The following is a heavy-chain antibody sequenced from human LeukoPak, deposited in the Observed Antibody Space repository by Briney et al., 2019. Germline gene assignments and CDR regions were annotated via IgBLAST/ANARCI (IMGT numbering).Heavy chain of an antibody. J-gene: IGHJ4*02. Sequence: GGSLRLSCTASGFTFSTYAMNWVRQAPGKGLEWVSYISSSGSPIYYADSVKGRFTISRDNAKNSLYLQMNSLRAEDTAVYYCAREGSQDYFDYWGQGTLVTVSS. V-gene: IGHV3-48*03. CDR2: ISSSGSPI. CDR1: GFTFSTYA. D-gene: IGHD1-26*01. CDR3: AREGSQDYFDY.